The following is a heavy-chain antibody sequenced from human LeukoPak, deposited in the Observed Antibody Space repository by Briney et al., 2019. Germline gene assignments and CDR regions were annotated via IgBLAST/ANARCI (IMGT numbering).Heavy chain of an antibody. CDR2: ISSSLSYI. CDR1: GFTFSSYI. J-gene: IGHJ4*02. D-gene: IGHD3-10*01. Sequence: GGSLRLSCEASGFTFSSYIMHWVRQAPGKGLEWVSSISSSLSYIYYADSVKGRLTISRDNAKNSLYLQMNSLRVEDTAVYYCARDLGDYWGQGTLVTVSS. V-gene: IGHV3-21*01. CDR3: ARDLGDY.